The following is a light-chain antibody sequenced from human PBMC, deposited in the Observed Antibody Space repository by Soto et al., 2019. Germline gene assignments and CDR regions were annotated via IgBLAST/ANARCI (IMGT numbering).Light chain of an antibody. CDR2: AAS. Sequence: EIAMTQSPATHSVSASETATLSCTASQSVGSAVAWYQHKPGQAPRLLIVAASIRATGVPGRFTGGGSGTEFTLTIRSLQSEDFSGYYCQQYRNWPPLTFGGGTTVEIK. V-gene: IGKV3-15*01. CDR3: QQYRNWPPLT. J-gene: IGKJ4*01. CDR1: QSVGSA.